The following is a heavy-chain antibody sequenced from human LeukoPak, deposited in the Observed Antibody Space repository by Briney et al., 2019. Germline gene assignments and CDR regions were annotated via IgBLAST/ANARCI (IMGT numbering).Heavy chain of an antibody. Sequence: GGSLRLSCTASGFTFSSYDISWVRQAPGKGLEWVSSISGLGGRTYYADSVKGGFTISRDNSKNTLYLQMNSLRVEDTAVYYCAKDPHPRWERTGCFDPWGQGTLVTVTS. V-gene: IGHV3-23*01. CDR1: GFTFSSYD. D-gene: IGHD1-26*01. CDR2: ISGLGGRT. CDR3: AKDPHPRWERTGCFDP. J-gene: IGHJ5*02.